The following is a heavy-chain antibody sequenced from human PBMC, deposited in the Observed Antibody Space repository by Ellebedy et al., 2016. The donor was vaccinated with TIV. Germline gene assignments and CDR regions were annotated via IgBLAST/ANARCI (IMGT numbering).Heavy chain of an antibody. D-gene: IGHD3-9*01. J-gene: IGHJ3*01. CDR2: IYHSGTT. CDR3: AREGYDILTGYSGAFDL. CDR1: GGSVSNGGFF. V-gene: IGHV4-61*08. Sequence: SETLSLTCTVSGGSVSNGGFFWNWIRQPPGKGLEWIGYIYHSGTTNYNPSLKSRLTISLDTSKNQFSLHLSSVTAADTAVYYCAREGYDILTGYSGAFDLWGQGTMVTVSS.